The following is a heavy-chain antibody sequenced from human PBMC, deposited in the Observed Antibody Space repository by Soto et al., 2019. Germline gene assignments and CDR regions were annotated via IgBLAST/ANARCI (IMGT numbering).Heavy chain of an antibody. CDR3: ARGGHIAVVTDSFDS. CDR1: GYSFTSYA. D-gene: IGHD2-21*02. Sequence: GASVKVSCTASGYSFTSYAMHWVRQAPGQRLEWMGWINAGNGNTKYSQKFLGRVTMTMDTSTSTVFMELSSLRSADTAVYYCARGGHIAVVTDSFDSWGQEPWSPSPQ. V-gene: IGHV1-3*01. CDR2: INAGNGNT. J-gene: IGHJ4*01.